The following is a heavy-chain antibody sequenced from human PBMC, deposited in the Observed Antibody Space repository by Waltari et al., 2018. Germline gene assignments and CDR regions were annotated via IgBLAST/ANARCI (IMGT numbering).Heavy chain of an antibody. D-gene: IGHD5-12*01. CDR3: ARHGYFDAFDI. J-gene: IGHJ3*02. Sequence: VQLVQSGAEVKKPGSSVKVSCKASGGTFSSYAISWVRQMPGKGLEWMGIIYPGDSDTRYSPSFQGQVTISADKSISTAYLQWSSLKASDTAMYYCARHGYFDAFDIWGQGTMVTFSS. CDR2: IYPGDSDT. CDR1: GGTFSSYA. V-gene: IGHV5-51*01.